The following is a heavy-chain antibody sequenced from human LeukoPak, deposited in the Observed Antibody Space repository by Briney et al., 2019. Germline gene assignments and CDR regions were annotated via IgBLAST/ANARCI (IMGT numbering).Heavy chain of an antibody. Sequence: ETLSLTCAVSGGSISSSNWWSWVRQPPGKGLEWIGEIYHSGSTNYNPSLKSRVTISVDKSKNQFSLKLSSVTSADTAVYYCARGRGGIAAAGTLFDYWGQGTLVTVSS. J-gene: IGHJ4*02. CDR1: GGSISSSNW. D-gene: IGHD6-13*01. V-gene: IGHV4-4*02. CDR3: ARGRGGIAAAGTLFDY. CDR2: IYHSGST.